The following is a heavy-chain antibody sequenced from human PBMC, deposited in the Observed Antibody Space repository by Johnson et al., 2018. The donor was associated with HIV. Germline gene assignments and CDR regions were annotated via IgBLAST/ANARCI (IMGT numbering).Heavy chain of an antibody. J-gene: IGHJ3*02. Sequence: VQLVESGGGVVQPGRSMRLSCAASGFTFSDYYMSWIRQAPGKGLEWVSYISSSGSTIYYADSVKGRFTISRDNAKNSLYLQMNSLRAEDTAVYYCAKVRRAYYEDAFDIWGQGTMVTVSS. CDR2: ISSSGSTI. CDR3: AKVRRAYYEDAFDI. V-gene: IGHV3-11*04. CDR1: GFTFSDYY. D-gene: IGHD3-22*01.